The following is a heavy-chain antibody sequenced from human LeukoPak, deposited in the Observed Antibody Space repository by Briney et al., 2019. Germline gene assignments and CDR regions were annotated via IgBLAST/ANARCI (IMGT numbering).Heavy chain of an antibody. D-gene: IGHD1-1*01. Sequence: GVYLSLTCAAAGFTFSSRSRDRDPQAQGNGLEWVSSISSSISHNSYADWVRVRITIYRYNATNYMYLQMNSLRAADTAVYYSASEQLGQDAFDMWGQGTRVTVSS. J-gene: IGHJ3*02. CDR3: ASEQLGQDAFDM. CDR1: GFTFSSRS. V-gene: IGHV3-21*01. CDR2: ISSSISHN.